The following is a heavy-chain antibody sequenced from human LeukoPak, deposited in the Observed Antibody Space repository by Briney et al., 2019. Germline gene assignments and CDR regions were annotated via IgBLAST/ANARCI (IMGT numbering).Heavy chain of an antibody. CDR2: ISSSGSTI. V-gene: IGHV3-11*01. D-gene: IGHD6-19*01. J-gene: IGHJ4*02. CDR3: AKYRWELIAVAGTTTYYFDY. Sequence: GGSLRLSCAASGFTFSDYYMSWIRQAPGKGLEWVSYISSSGSTIYYADSVKGRFTISRDNSKNTLYLQMNSMRAEDTAVYYCAKYRWELIAVAGTTTYYFDYWAREPWSPSPQ. CDR1: GFTFSDYY.